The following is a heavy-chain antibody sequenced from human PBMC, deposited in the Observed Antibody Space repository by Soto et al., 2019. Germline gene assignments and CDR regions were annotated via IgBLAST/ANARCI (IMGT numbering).Heavy chain of an antibody. D-gene: IGHD3-10*01. Sequence: SETLSLTRNVCGGSICSYYWGWIRKPPGKGLEWIGSIFYSGSTYYNPSLKSRVTISVDTSKNQFSLRLSSVTAADTAVYYCARHTYGSGSYHAHDYWGQGTLVTVSS. CDR3: ARHTYGSGSYHAHDY. CDR2: IFYSGST. V-gene: IGHV4-39*01. J-gene: IGHJ4*02. CDR1: GGSICSYY.